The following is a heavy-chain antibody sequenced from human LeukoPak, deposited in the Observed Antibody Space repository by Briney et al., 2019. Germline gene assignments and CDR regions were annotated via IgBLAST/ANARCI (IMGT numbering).Heavy chain of an antibody. V-gene: IGHV1-8*03. CDR1: GYTFTSYD. CDR2: MNPNSGNT. D-gene: IGHD2-21*02. J-gene: IGHJ5*02. Sequence: ASVKVSCKASGYTFTSYDINWVRQATGQGLEWMGWMNPNSGNTGHAQKFQGRVTITRNTSISTAYMELSSLRSEDTAVYYCARARRGLRPGARYNWFDPWGQGTLVTVSS. CDR3: ARARRGLRPGARYNWFDP.